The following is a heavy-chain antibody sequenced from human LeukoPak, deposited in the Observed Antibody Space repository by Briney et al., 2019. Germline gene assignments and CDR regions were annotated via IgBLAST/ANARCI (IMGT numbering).Heavy chain of an antibody. CDR3: ARGGTAAGIFDY. D-gene: IGHD6-13*01. J-gene: IGHJ4*02. CDR2: ISSSSSYI. Sequence: GGSLRLSCAASGFTFSSYSMNWVRQAPGKGLEWVSSISSSSSYIYYADSVKGRFTISRDNAKNSLYLQMNGLRAEDTAVYYCARGGTAAGIFDYWGQGTLVTVSS. V-gene: IGHV3-21*01. CDR1: GFTFSSYS.